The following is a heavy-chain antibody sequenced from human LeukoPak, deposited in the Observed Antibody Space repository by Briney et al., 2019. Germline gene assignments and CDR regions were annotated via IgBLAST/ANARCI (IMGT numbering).Heavy chain of an antibody. CDR2: ISGSGVTT. CDR1: GFTFSSYA. D-gene: IGHD1-1*01. J-gene: IGHJ5*02. CDR3: AKDPRNWFLNWFDP. V-gene: IGHV3-23*01. Sequence: GGSLRLSCAASGFTFSSYAMSWVRQAPGKGLEWVSSISGSGVTTYYADSVKGRFTISRDNSKNTLYLQMNSLRVEDTAVYYCAKDPRNWFLNWFDPWGQGTLVTVSS.